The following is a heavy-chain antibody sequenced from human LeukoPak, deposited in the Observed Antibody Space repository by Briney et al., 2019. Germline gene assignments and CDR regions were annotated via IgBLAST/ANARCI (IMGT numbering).Heavy chain of an antibody. V-gene: IGHV3-7*01. D-gene: IGHD3-10*01. CDR1: GFTFSNYW. J-gene: IGHJ4*02. CDR2: MNQDGSHI. Sequence: GGSLRLSCAASGFTFSNYWMSWVRQAPGKGLEWVANMNQDGSHIYYVDSVKGRFTISRDNAKNSLYLQLDSLRAEDTAVYFCARVLVTTMVVPYDFWGQGTLVTVSS. CDR3: ARVLVTTMVVPYDF.